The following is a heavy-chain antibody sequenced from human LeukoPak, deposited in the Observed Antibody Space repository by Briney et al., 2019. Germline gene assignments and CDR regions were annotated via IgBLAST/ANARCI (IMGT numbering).Heavy chain of an antibody. CDR1: GGSISSGDYY. CDR2: IYYSGST. D-gene: IGHD1-1*01. J-gene: IGHJ4*02. CDR3: ARERAAKTRFDY. Sequence: SETLSLTCTVSGGSISSGDYYWSWIRQPPGKGLESIGFIYYSGSTYYNLSLKSRVTISVDTSKNQFSLRLSSVTAADTAVYYCARERAAKTRFDYWGQGTLVTVSS. V-gene: IGHV4-30-4*01.